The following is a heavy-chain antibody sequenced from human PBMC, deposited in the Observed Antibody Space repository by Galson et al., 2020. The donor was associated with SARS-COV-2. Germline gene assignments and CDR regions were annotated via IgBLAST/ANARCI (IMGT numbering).Heavy chain of an antibody. J-gene: IGHJ4*02. CDR1: GFTFRDFE. V-gene: IGHV3-48*03. CDR2: IRGNGGTI. Sequence: GGSLRLYCAAYGFTFRDFEMNWVRQAPGKGLEWISYIRGNGGTIYYADSVKGRFTISRDNAKNSLSLQMNSLRAEDTAVYYCARGGTTRLDYWGQGTLVTVS. D-gene: IGHD4-4*01. CDR3: ARGGTTRLDY.